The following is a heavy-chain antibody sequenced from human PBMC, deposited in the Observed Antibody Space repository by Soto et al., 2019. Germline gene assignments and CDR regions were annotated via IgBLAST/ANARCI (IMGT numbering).Heavy chain of an antibody. J-gene: IGHJ6*02. CDR1: GGTFRTSA. Sequence: QVQLVQSGAEVKKPGSSVKVSCKASGGTFRTSAISWVRQAPGQGLVWVGVIMPVCRRPKYAQNFQGRVTLTADESTSTAYMEMSSLRSDDTAVYYCARDKDLPQLGGNYYYILDVWGQGTAVTGSS. D-gene: IGHD3-3*02. CDR2: IMPVCRRP. V-gene: IGHV1-69*12. CDR3: ARDKDLPQLGGNYYYILDV.